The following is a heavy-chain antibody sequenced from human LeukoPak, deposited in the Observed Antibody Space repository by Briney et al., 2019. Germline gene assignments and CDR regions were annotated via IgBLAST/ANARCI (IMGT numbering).Heavy chain of an antibody. CDR2: IFSGGST. CDR1: GFTLRNNY. V-gene: IGHV3-53*01. D-gene: IGHD2-2*01. Sequence: GGSLRLSGASPGFTLRNNYMRWVRPAPGKGLGGGVVIFSGGSTYYADSVKGRFTISRDNSKNTLYLLMNSLRAEDTTVYYCARVNVVVPAAIVVQAGYWFDPWGQGTLVTVSS. CDR3: ARVNVVVPAAIVVQAGYWFDP. J-gene: IGHJ5*02.